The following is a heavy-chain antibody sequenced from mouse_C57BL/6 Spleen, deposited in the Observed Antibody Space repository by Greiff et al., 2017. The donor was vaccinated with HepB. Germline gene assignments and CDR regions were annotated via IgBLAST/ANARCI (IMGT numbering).Heavy chain of an antibody. Sequence: QVQLQQPGAELVKPGASVKMSCKASGYTFTSYWITWVKQRPGQGLEWIGDIYPGSGSTNYNEKFKSKATLTVYTSSSTAYMQLSSLTSEDSAVYYCARINYFGYWGQGTTLTVSS. J-gene: IGHJ2*01. D-gene: IGHD2-4*01. CDR1: GYTFTSYW. V-gene: IGHV1-55*01. CDR2: IYPGSGST. CDR3: ARINYFGY.